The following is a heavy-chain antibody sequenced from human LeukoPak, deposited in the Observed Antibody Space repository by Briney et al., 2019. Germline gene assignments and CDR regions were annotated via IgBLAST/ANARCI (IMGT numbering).Heavy chain of an antibody. J-gene: IGHJ4*02. CDR1: GFIFNTHT. D-gene: IGHD1-26*01. V-gene: IGHV3-48*02. CDR3: ASSGSYRFDY. Sequence: PGVSLRLSCATSGFIFNTHTMNWVRQAPGKGLEWVSHITASGTAMFYADSVKGHFTISRDNAKNSLYLQMNSLRDEDTAVYYCASSGSYRFDYWGQGTLVTVSS. CDR2: ITASGTAM.